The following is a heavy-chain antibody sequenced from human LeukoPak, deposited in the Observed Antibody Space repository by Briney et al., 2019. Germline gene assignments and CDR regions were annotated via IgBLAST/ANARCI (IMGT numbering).Heavy chain of an antibody. J-gene: IGHJ4*02. CDR1: GGTFSSYA. CDR3: ARDRCGIGSSSTCYFDF. Sequence: ASVKVSCKASGGTFSSYAISWVRQAPGQGLEWMGWINTNTGNPTYAQGFTGRFVFSLDTSVSTAYLQISSLRAEDTAVYYCARDRCGIGSSSTCYFDFWGQGTLATVSS. CDR2: INTNTGNP. D-gene: IGHD2-2*01. V-gene: IGHV7-4-1*02.